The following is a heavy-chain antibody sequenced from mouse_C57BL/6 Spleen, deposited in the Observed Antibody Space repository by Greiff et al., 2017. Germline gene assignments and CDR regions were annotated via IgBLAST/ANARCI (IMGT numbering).Heavy chain of an antibody. CDR1: GYTFTSYW. V-gene: IGHV1-64*01. CDR2: IHPNSGST. Sequence: VQLQQPGAELVKPGASVKLSCKASGYTFTSYWMHWVKQRPGQGLEWIGMIHPNSGSTNYNEKFKSKATLTVDKSSSTAYMQLSSLTSEDSAVYYCARGFDYGPSYAMDYWGQGTSVTVSS. D-gene: IGHD2-4*01. J-gene: IGHJ4*01. CDR3: ARGFDYGPSYAMDY.